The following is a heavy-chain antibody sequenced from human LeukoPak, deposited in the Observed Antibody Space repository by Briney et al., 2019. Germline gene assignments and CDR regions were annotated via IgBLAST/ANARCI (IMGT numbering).Heavy chain of an antibody. J-gene: IGHJ6*02. CDR1: GGTFSSYT. Sequence: ASVKVSCKASGGTFSSYTISWVRQAPGQGLEWMGRIIPILGIANYAQKFQGRVTITADKSTGTAYMELSSLGSEDTAVYYCARLQSGAYGMDVWGQGTTITVSS. CDR3: ARLQSGAYGMDV. D-gene: IGHD3-10*01. CDR2: IIPILGIA. V-gene: IGHV1-69*02.